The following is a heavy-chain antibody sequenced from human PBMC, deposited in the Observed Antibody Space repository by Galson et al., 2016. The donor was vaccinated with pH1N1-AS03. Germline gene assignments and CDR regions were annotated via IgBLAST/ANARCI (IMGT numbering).Heavy chain of an antibody. CDR3: AKDKGSSRHDDY. CDR2: ISASGVTT. J-gene: IGHJ4*02. D-gene: IGHD6-13*01. V-gene: IGHV3-23*01. CDR1: GFTFSSYA. Sequence: SLRLSCAASGFTFSSYAMTWVRQAPGKGLEWVSTISASGVTTDYADSVKGRFTISRDNSKQTLYLQMNSLRAEDAAVHLCAKDKGSSRHDDYWGQGTRVTVSS.